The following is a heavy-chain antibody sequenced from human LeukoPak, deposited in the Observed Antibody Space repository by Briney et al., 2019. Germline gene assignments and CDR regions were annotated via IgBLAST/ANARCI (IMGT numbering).Heavy chain of an antibody. J-gene: IGHJ6*02. CDR3: TRDLMDYDVSTGLHHYYMDV. D-gene: IGHD3-9*01. CDR1: GFTFSSYF. V-gene: IGHV3-21*01. Sequence: GGSLRLSCAASGFTFSSYFMNWVRQAPGKGLEWVSSISSSSSYIYYADSVKGRFTISRDNAKNSLYLQMNTLRVDDTAVYYCTRDLMDYDVSTGLHHYYMDVWGQGTTVTVSS. CDR2: ISSSSSYI.